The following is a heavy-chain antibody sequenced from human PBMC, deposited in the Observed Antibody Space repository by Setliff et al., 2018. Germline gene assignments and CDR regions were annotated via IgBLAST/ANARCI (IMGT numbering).Heavy chain of an antibody. V-gene: IGHV1-2*02. Sequence: ASVKVSCKASGYIFAGYYMHWVRQTPGQGLDCMGWNNPISGGANYAQKFQGRVTMTRDTSTSTIYMELNSLRFEDTAVYYCARAGLAASGRKGVFEYWGQGTLVTVSS. D-gene: IGHD6-13*01. CDR3: ARAGLAASGRKGVFEY. J-gene: IGHJ4*02. CDR1: GYIFAGYY. CDR2: NNPISGGA.